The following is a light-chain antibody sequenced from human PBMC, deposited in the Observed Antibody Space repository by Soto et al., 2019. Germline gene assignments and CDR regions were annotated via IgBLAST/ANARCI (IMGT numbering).Light chain of an antibody. Sequence: DIQMAQSPSTLSASVGDRVTITCRASQSISSWLAWYQQKPGKAPKLLIYKASSLESGVPSRFSGSGSGTEFTLTISSLQPDYFATYYCQQYNSYRWTFGQGTKVDIK. CDR3: QQYNSYRWT. CDR1: QSISSW. V-gene: IGKV1-5*03. CDR2: KAS. J-gene: IGKJ1*01.